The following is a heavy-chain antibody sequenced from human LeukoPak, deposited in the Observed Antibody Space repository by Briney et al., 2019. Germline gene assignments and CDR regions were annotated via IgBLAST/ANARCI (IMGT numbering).Heavy chain of an antibody. CDR1: GGSISSSSYY. V-gene: IGHV4-39*01. D-gene: IGHD2-2*01. Sequence: SETLSLTCTVSGGSISSSSYYWGWIRQPPGKGLEWIGSIYYSGSTCYNPSLKSRVTISVDTSKNQFSLKLSSVTAADTAVYYCARYLVVPAATMLFDYWGQGTLVTVSS. CDR3: ARYLVVPAATMLFDY. J-gene: IGHJ4*02. CDR2: IYYSGST.